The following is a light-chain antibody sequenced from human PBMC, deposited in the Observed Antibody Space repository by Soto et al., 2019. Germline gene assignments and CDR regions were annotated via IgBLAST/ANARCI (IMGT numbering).Light chain of an antibody. CDR2: DAS. V-gene: IGKV1-33*01. Sequence: DIQMTQSPSSLFASVGDRVTITCQASQDISNYLNWYQQKPGKAPKLLIYDASNLKTGVPSRFSGSGSGTDFTFTISSLQPEDIATYYCQQYDNLPITFGQGTRLEIK. CDR3: QQYDNLPIT. CDR1: QDISNY. J-gene: IGKJ5*01.